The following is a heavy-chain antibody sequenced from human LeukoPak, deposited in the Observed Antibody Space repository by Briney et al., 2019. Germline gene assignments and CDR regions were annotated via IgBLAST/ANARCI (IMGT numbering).Heavy chain of an antibody. CDR3: ARGICSITIFGVVLCAFDI. CDR1: GGSISSGDYY. D-gene: IGHD3-3*01. Sequence: PSETLSLTCTVSGGSISSGDYYWSWIRQPPGKGLEWIGYIYYSGSTYYNPSLKSRVTISVDTSKNQFSLKLSSVTAADTAVYYCARGICSITIFGVVLCAFDIWGQGTMVTVSS. V-gene: IGHV4-30-4*01. CDR2: IYYSGST. J-gene: IGHJ3*02.